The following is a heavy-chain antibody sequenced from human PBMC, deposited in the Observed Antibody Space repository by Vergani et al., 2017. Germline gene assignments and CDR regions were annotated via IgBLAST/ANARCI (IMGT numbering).Heavy chain of an antibody. CDR3: ARDWNSGYDSGYYGMDV. Sequence: QVQLVQSGAEVKKPGASVKVSCKASGYTFTSYAMHWVRQAPGQRLEWMGWINAGNGNTKYSQKFQGRVTITRDTSASNAYMELSSLRSEDTAVYYSARDWNSGYDSGYYGMDVWGQGTTVTVSS. CDR2: INAGNGNT. J-gene: IGHJ6*02. V-gene: IGHV1-3*01. CDR1: GYTFTSYA. D-gene: IGHD5-12*01.